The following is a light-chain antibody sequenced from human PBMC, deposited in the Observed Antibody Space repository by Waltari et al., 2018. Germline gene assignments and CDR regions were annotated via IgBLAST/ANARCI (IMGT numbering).Light chain of an antibody. Sequence: EIVMTQSPATLSVSPGERATLSCRASQSVSSNLAWYQQKPGQAPRLLIYGASTRATGIPARFSGSGCETEFTLTISSLQSEDFAVYYCQQYNNWPPLVTFGGGTKVEIK. CDR1: QSVSSN. V-gene: IGKV3-15*01. CDR3: QQYNNWPPLVT. J-gene: IGKJ4*01. CDR2: GAS.